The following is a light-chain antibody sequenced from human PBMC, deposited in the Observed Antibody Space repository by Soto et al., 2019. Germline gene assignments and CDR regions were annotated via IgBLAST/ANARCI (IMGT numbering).Light chain of an antibody. CDR2: GAS. V-gene: IGKV3-15*01. J-gene: IGKJ1*01. Sequence: EIVMTQSPATLSVSPGERATLSGRASQSVGSNLAGYQQKPGHAPRLLIYGASTRATGIPARFSGSESGTEFTLTISSLQSEDFAIYFCQQYNNWPPDRTFGQGTKVEIK. CDR3: QQYNNWPPDRT. CDR1: QSVGSN.